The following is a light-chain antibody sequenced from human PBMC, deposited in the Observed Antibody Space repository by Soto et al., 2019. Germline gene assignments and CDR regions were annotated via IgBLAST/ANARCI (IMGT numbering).Light chain of an antibody. Sequence: DIQLTQSPSLLSASVGDRVTITCRASQGISTSLAWYQQKPGKAPKLLIYAASTVQSGVPSRFSGSGSGNDGNLTISSLQPEEGATVYCKQVNSYPFTFGGGTKVDIK. CDR1: QGISTS. CDR3: KQVNSYPFT. J-gene: IGKJ4*01. V-gene: IGKV1-9*01. CDR2: AAS.